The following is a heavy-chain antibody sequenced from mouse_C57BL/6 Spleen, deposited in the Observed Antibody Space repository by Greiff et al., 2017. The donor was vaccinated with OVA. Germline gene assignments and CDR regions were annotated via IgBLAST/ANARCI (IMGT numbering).Heavy chain of an antibody. CDR3: ARFDGYSPFDY. CDR1: GFTFSDYY. V-gene: IGHV5-16*01. CDR2: INYDGSST. J-gene: IGHJ2*01. D-gene: IGHD2-3*01. Sequence: EVQLVESEGGLVQPGSSMKLSCTASGFTFSDYYMAWVRQVPETGLEWVATINYDGSSTYYLDSLKSRFIISRDNAKNILYLQMSSLKSEDTATYYCARFDGYSPFDYWGQGTTLTVSS.